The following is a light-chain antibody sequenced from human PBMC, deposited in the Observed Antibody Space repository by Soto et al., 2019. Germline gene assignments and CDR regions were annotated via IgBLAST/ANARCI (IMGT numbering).Light chain of an antibody. CDR3: QQYGDLPWT. J-gene: IGKJ1*01. CDR1: QSVSSNY. Sequence: EIVLSPSPATLSLSPGERATLSCRASQSVSSNYLAWYQQKPGQAPRLLIYGASSRATGIPDRFSGSGSGTDFTLTINRLEPEDFAVYYCQQYGDLPWTFGQGTKVDIK. V-gene: IGKV3-20*01. CDR2: GAS.